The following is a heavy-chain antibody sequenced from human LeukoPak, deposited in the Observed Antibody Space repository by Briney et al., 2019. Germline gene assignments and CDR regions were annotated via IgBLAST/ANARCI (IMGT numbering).Heavy chain of an antibody. CDR1: GGSISSYS. V-gene: IGHV4-59*08. CDR2: MYYSGST. D-gene: IGHD5-12*01. Sequence: SETLSLTCTVSGGSISSYSWSWIRQPPGKGLEWIGSMYYSGSTNYNPSLKSRVTMSVDTSKNQFSLRLSSVTAADTAVYYCARHGGESIVAMILHAFDIWGQGQWSPSLQ. CDR3: ARHGGESIVAMILHAFDI. J-gene: IGHJ3*02.